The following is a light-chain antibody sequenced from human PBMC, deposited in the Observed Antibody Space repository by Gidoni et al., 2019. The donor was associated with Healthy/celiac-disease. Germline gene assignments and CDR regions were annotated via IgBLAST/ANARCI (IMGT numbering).Light chain of an antibody. CDR1: QGISSY. J-gene: IGKJ1*01. CDR3: QQYYSYPPT. Sequence: AIRMTQSPSSFSASTGDRVTITCRASQGISSYLAWYQKKPGKAPKLLIYAASTLQSRVPSRFSGSGSGTDFTLTISCLQSEDFATYYCQQYYSYPPTFGQGTKVEIK. V-gene: IGKV1-8*01. CDR2: AAS.